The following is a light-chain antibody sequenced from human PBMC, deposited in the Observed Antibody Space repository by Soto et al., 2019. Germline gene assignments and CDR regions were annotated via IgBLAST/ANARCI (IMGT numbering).Light chain of an antibody. J-gene: IGKJ1*01. Sequence: DIQMTQSPSTLSASVGDRVTITCRASQSITIWLAWYQQKPGKATKLLIFDASNLESGVPSRFSGSGSGTEFTLTISSLQPDDFATYYCQHYNSFSWTFGQGTKWIS. CDR1: QSITIW. CDR3: QHYNSFSWT. CDR2: DAS. V-gene: IGKV1-5*01.